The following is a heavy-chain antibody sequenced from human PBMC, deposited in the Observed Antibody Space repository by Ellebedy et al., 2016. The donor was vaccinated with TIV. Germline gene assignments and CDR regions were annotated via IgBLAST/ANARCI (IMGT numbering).Heavy chain of an antibody. CDR3: ARDYSIVGATFY. V-gene: IGHV3-13*01. J-gene: IGHJ4*02. D-gene: IGHD1-26*01. CDR1: GFTFSSYD. Sequence: ETLSLSCAASGFTFSSYDMHWVRQATGKGLEWVSAIGTAGDTYYPGSVKGRFTISRENAKNSLYLQMNSLRAEDTAVYYCARDYSIVGATFYWGQGTLVTVSS. CDR2: IGTAGDT.